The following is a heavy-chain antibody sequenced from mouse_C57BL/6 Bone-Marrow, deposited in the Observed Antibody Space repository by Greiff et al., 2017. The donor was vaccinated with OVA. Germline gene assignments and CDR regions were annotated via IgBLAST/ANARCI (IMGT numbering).Heavy chain of an antibody. CDR1: GYSITSGYY. Sequence: VQLQQSGPGLVKPSQSLSLTCSVTGYSITSGYYWNWIRQFPGNQLEWMGYISYDGSNNYNPSLKNRISITRDTSKNQFFLKLNSVTTEDTATYYCARGYYYGSSPLAYWGQGTLVTVSA. CDR2: ISYDGSN. CDR3: ARGYYYGSSPLAY. V-gene: IGHV3-6*01. D-gene: IGHD1-1*01. J-gene: IGHJ3*01.